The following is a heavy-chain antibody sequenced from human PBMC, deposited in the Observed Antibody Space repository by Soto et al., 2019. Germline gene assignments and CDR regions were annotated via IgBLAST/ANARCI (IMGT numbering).Heavy chain of an antibody. D-gene: IGHD4-17*01. CDR3: ARGHGDYIGDFDY. CDR1: GYTFSNYG. J-gene: IGHJ4*02. V-gene: IGHV1-18*01. CDR2: ISGFNGNT. Sequence: QVQLVQSGTEVKKSGASVKVSCKASGYTFSNYGISWVRQAPGQGLEWVGWISGFNGNTNYAQKLQGRATMGTDTSTSTAYMQLRSLRSDDTAVYYCARGHGDYIGDFDYWGQATLVTVSS.